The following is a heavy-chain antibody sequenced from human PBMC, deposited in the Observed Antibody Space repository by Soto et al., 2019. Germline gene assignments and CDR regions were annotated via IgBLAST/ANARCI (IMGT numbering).Heavy chain of an antibody. J-gene: IGHJ4*02. CDR2: IYHSGST. CDR3: TTQVGFPIAARVMFDY. V-gene: IGHV4-30-2*01. CDR1: GGSISSGDYS. D-gene: IGHD6-6*01. Sequence: SETLSLTCAVSGGSISSGDYSWSWIRQPPGKGLEWIGYIYHSGSTYYNPSLKSRLTISVDRSKNQFSLKLSSVTTEDTAVYYCTTQVGFPIAARVMFDYWGQGTLVTVSS.